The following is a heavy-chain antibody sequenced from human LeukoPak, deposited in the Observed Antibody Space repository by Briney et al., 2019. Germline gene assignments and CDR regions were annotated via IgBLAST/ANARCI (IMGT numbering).Heavy chain of an antibody. Sequence: PGGSPRLSCAVSGFTVSSNYMSWVRQAPGKGLEWVSVIYSDGTTYFADSVKGRFTISRDNSKNTLYLQLNSLRAEDTAVYYCARSASFDSSSYYIYYYMDVWGKGTTVTISS. J-gene: IGHJ6*03. CDR3: ARSASFDSSSYYIYYYMDV. D-gene: IGHD3-22*01. CDR1: GFTVSSNY. V-gene: IGHV3-66*01. CDR2: IYSDGTT.